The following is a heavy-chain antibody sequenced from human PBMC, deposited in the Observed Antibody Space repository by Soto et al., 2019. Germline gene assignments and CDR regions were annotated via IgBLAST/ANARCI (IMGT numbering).Heavy chain of an antibody. Sequence: SVKVSCKASGGTFSSYAISWVRQAPGQGLEWMGGIIPIFGTANYAQKFQGRVTITADKSTSTAYMELSSLRSEDTAVYYCARDQGVDSSGWYNWFDPWGQGTLVTVTS. CDR2: IIPIFGTA. CDR3: ARDQGVDSSGWYNWFDP. J-gene: IGHJ5*02. D-gene: IGHD6-19*01. V-gene: IGHV1-69*06. CDR1: GGTFSSYA.